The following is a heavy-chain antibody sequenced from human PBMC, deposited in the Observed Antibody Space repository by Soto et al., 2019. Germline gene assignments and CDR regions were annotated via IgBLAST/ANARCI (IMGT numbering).Heavy chain of an antibody. D-gene: IGHD3-22*01. J-gene: IGHJ4*02. CDR2: IYYSGST. Sequence: QVQLQESGPGLVKPSQTLSLTCTVSGGSISSGGYYWSWLRQHPGKGLEWIGYIYYSGSTYYNPSLKSRVTISVDPSKNQCSLKLSSVTAADTAVYYCARAQGYDSRTAALGYWGQGTLVTVSS. CDR3: ARAQGYDSRTAALGY. CDR1: GGSISSGGYY. V-gene: IGHV4-31*03.